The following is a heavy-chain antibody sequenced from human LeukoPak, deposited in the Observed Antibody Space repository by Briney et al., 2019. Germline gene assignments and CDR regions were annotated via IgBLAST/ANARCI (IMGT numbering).Heavy chain of an antibody. CDR3: ARLREMATGHFQH. J-gene: IGHJ1*01. V-gene: IGHV1-2*02. CDR2: INPNSGGT. D-gene: IGHD5-24*01. CDR1: GYTFTGYY. Sequence: ASVKVSCKASGYTFTGYYMHWVRQAPGQGLEWMGWINPNSGGTNYAQKFQGRVTMTRDTSISTAYMELSRLRSDDTAVYYCARLREMATGHFQHWGQRTLVTVSS.